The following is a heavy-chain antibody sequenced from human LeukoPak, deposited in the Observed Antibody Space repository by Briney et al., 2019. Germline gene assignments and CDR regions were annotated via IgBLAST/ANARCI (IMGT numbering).Heavy chain of an antibody. Sequence: ASVKVSCKVSGSTLTELSMHWVRQAPGKGLEWMGGFDPGDGETFYAQDFQGRVIMTEDTSTDTAYMELSSLRSEDTAVYYCAAEHEKVDYRSTWFDPWGRGTLVTVSS. CDR3: AAEHEKVDYRSTWFDP. CDR2: FDPGDGET. CDR1: GSTLTELS. J-gene: IGHJ5*02. D-gene: IGHD4/OR15-4a*01. V-gene: IGHV1-24*01.